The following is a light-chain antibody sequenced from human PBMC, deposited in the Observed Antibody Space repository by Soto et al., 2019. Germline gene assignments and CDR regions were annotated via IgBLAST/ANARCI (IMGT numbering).Light chain of an antibody. CDR2: TAS. CDR1: QSNDSN. Sequence: DIQMTQSPSSQSATVGDRVTITCRASQSNDSNLNWYQQKPGKAPMLLIYTASSLQRGVPSRFSGSGFGTDFTLTISSLQPEDFATYYCQQSYSTLYTFGQGTKLETK. J-gene: IGKJ2*01. CDR3: QQSYSTLYT. V-gene: IGKV1-39*01.